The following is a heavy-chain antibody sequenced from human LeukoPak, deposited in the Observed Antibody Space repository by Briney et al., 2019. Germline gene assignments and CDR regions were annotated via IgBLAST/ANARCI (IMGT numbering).Heavy chain of an antibody. CDR2: ISGGSAI. V-gene: IGHV3-11*01. CDR1: GFTFSDYY. CDR3: ARTPDGYNRLDN. D-gene: IGHD5-24*01. Sequence: GGSLRLSCAASGFTFSDYYMSWIRQAPGKGLEWVSYISGGSAIWYADSVKGRFTISRDNAKNSLYLQMNRLRAEDTAVYYCARTPDGYNRLDNWGQGTLVTVSS. J-gene: IGHJ4*02.